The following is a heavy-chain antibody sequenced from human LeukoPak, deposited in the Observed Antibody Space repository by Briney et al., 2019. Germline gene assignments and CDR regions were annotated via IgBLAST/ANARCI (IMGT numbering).Heavy chain of an antibody. J-gene: IGHJ4*02. Sequence: GGSLRLSCAASGFTFSRYGMSWVRQAPGKGLEWVSAISGSGGSTYYADSVKGRFTISRDNAKNSLYLQMNSLRAEDTAVYYCARVGWNDVGEKVFDYWGQGTLVTVSS. V-gene: IGHV3-23*01. CDR1: GFTFSRYG. CDR3: ARVGWNDVGEKVFDY. CDR2: ISGSGGST. D-gene: IGHD1-1*01.